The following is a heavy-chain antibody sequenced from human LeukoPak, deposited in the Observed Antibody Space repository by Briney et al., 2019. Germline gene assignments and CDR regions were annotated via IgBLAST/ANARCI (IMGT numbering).Heavy chain of an antibody. D-gene: IGHD3-10*01. V-gene: IGHV3-23*01. CDR2: ISGSGGRT. Sequence: GGSLRLSCATSGFTFSNYNMNWVRQAPGKGLEWVSDISGSGGRTYYVDSVKGRFTISRDNGKNMLYLQMNSLRAEDTAVYYCAKGPRTVRFGDRHKGIFDYWGQGTLVTVSS. CDR3: AKGPRTVRFGDRHKGIFDY. CDR1: GFTFSNYN. J-gene: IGHJ4*02.